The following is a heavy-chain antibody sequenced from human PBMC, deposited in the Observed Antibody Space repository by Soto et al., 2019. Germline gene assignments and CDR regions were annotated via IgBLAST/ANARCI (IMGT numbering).Heavy chain of an antibody. CDR1: GYTFTSYG. V-gene: IGHV1-18*01. CDR3: ARRNRYCSSTSCYTMYNWFDP. Sequence: ASVKVSCKASGYTFTSYGISWVRQAPGQGLEWMGWISAYNGNTNYAQKLQGRVTMTTDTSTSTAYMELRSLRSDDTAVYYCARRNRYCSSTSCYTMYNWFDPWGQGTLVTVSS. CDR2: ISAYNGNT. J-gene: IGHJ5*02. D-gene: IGHD2-2*02.